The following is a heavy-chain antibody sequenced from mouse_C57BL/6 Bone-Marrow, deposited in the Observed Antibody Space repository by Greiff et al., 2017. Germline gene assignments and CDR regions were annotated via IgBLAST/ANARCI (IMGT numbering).Heavy chain of an antibody. Sequence: VKRVESGAELVKPGASVKLSCKASGYTFTSYWMHWVKQRPGQGLEWIGMIHPNSGSTNYNEKFKSKATLTVDKASSTAYMQLSSLTSEDSAVYYCARDYSNYFDYWGQGTTLTVSS. CDR3: ARDYSNYFDY. V-gene: IGHV1-64*01. D-gene: IGHD2-5*01. CDR2: IHPNSGST. CDR1: GYTFTSYW. J-gene: IGHJ2*01.